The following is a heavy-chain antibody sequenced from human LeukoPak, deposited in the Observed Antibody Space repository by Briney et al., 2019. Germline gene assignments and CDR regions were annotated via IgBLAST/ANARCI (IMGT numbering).Heavy chain of an antibody. V-gene: IGHV4-4*09. CDR1: GGSISSYY. J-gene: IGHJ4*02. D-gene: IGHD7-27*01. CDR3: ARFPLGIRKGLDY. Sequence: SETLSLTCTVSGGSISSYYWSWIRQPPGKGLEWIGYIYISGSTSYNPSLKSRVTISVDTSKNQFSLKLTSLTAADTAVYYCARFPLGIRKGLDYWGQGTLVTVSS. CDR2: IYISGST.